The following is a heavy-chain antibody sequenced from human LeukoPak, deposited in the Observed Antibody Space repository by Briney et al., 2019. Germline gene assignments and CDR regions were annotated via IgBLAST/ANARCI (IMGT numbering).Heavy chain of an antibody. CDR1: GGSISSSSYY. J-gene: IGHJ4*02. Sequence: PSETLSLTCTVSGGSISSSSYYWGWIRQPPGKGLEWIGSIYYSGSTYYNPSLKSRVTISVDTSKNQFSLKLSSVTAADTAVYHCARDGVRIFDYWGQGTLVTVSS. CDR2: IYYSGST. D-gene: IGHD3-10*01. CDR3: ARDGVRIFDY. V-gene: IGHV4-39*07.